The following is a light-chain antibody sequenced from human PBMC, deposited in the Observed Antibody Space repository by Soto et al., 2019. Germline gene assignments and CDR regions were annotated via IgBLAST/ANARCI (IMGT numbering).Light chain of an antibody. CDR1: QGISSW. CDR2: AAS. J-gene: IGKJ2*01. CDR3: RQANSFPYT. Sequence: DIQMTQSPSSVSASVGDRVTITCRASQGISSWLAWYQQKPGKAPKLLIYAASSLQSGVPSSFSGSATGTAFTLTISRLQPEAFATYYGRQANSFPYTVGQGTKLEIK. V-gene: IGKV1-12*02.